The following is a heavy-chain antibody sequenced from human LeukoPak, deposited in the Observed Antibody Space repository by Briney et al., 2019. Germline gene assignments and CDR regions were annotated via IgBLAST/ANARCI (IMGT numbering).Heavy chain of an antibody. CDR2: IYPDDSDT. Sequence: GESLKISCQVSGYNFREYWIAWVRQTPGKGLEWMGIIYPDDSDTKYSPSFLGQVTMSVDQSISTAYLQWSSLRASDTAIYYCARRGRKMHGELHLGPGEWFDPWGQGTLVTVSS. J-gene: IGHJ5*02. CDR3: ARRGRKMHGELHLGPGEWFDP. CDR1: GYNFREYW. V-gene: IGHV5-51*01. D-gene: IGHD7-27*01.